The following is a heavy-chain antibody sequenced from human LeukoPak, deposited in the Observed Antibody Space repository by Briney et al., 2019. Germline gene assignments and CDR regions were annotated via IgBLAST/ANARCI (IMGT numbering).Heavy chain of an antibody. CDR1: GFTFSSYG. Sequence: GGSLRLSCAASGFTFSSYGMSWVRQAPGKGLEWVSAISGSGGSTYCADSVKGRFTISRDNSKNTLYLQMNSLRAEDTAVYYCAKPHLLRYFDWLLSDNWFDPWGQGTLVTVSS. CDR2: ISGSGGST. D-gene: IGHD3-9*01. V-gene: IGHV3-23*01. CDR3: AKPHLLRYFDWLLSDNWFDP. J-gene: IGHJ5*02.